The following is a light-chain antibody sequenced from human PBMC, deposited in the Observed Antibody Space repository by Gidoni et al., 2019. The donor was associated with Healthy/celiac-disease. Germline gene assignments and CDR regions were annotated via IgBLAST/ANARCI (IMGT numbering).Light chain of an antibody. CDR3: QQYYSAPPT. CDR1: QRVLYSSNNTNY. Sequence: DIVLTPSPDSLAVSLGERATINCKSSQRVLYSSNNTNYLAWYQQKPGQPPKLLIYWASTRESGVPDRFSGSGCGTDFTLTISSLQAEDVAVYYCQQYYSAPPTFGPGTKVDIK. V-gene: IGKV4-1*01. J-gene: IGKJ3*01. CDR2: WAS.